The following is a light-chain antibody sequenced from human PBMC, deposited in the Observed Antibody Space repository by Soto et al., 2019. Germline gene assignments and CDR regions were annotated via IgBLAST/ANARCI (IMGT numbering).Light chain of an antibody. J-gene: IGLJ1*01. CDR3: SSYTSSSTPFDV. V-gene: IGLV2-14*01. Sequence: QSALTQPASVSWSPGQSITISCTGTSSDVGGYNYVSWYQQHPGKAPKVMIYEVSNRPSGVSNRFSGSKSGNTASLTISGLQAEDEADYYCSSYTSSSTPFDVFGTGTKVTVL. CDR1: SSDVGGYNY. CDR2: EVS.